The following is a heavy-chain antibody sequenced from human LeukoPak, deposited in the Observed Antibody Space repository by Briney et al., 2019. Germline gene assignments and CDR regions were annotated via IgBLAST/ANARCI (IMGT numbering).Heavy chain of an antibody. Sequence: SETLSLTCTVSGGSISSSSYYWGWIRQPPGKGLEWIGSIYYSGSTYYNPSLKSRVTISVDTSKNQFSLKLSSVTAADTAVYYCARIQLWTKNWFDPWGQGTLVTVSS. CDR2: IYYSGST. CDR3: ARIQLWTKNWFDP. J-gene: IGHJ5*02. V-gene: IGHV4-39*01. CDR1: GGSISSSSYY. D-gene: IGHD5-18*01.